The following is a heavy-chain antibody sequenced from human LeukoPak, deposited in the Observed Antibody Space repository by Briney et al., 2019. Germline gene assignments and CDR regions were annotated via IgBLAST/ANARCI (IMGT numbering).Heavy chain of an antibody. CDR2: IYYSGST. CDR1: GGSISSYY. V-gene: IGHV4-39*01. D-gene: IGHD3-10*01. J-gene: IGHJ4*02. Sequence: SETLSLTCTVSGGSISSYYWGWIRQPPGKGLEWIGSIYYSGSTYYNPSLKSRVTISVDTSKNQFSLKLSSVTAADTAVYYCASGSGSYSGYFDYWGQGTLVTVSS. CDR3: ASGSGSYSGYFDY.